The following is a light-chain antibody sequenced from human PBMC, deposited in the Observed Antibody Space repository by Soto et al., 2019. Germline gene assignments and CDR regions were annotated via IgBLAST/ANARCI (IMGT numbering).Light chain of an antibody. CDR2: WAS. Sequence: DIVMTQSPDSLAVSLGERATISCESSQSVLSRSNYRXYVSWYQQRPGQPPRLLIYWASIRESGVPDRFSGSGSGTFFTLTISSXXDXDXAVXXXQXXXMTPWTFGQGTKVEIK. CDR1: QSVLSRSNYRXY. V-gene: IGKV4-1*01. CDR3: QXXXMTPWT. J-gene: IGKJ1*01.